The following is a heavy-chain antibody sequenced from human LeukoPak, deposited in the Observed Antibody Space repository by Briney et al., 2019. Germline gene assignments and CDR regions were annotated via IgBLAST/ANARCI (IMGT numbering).Heavy chain of an antibody. CDR2: INPNSGGI. J-gene: IGHJ4*02. CDR3: ARDRYYDFWSGSHYFDY. Sequence: GASVKVSCKASGYTFTGYYMHWVRQAPGQGLEWMGWINPNSGGINYAQKFQGRVTMTRDTSISTAYMELSRLRSDDTAVYYCARDRYYDFWSGSHYFDYWGQGTLVTVSS. D-gene: IGHD3-3*01. CDR1: GYTFTGYY. V-gene: IGHV1-2*02.